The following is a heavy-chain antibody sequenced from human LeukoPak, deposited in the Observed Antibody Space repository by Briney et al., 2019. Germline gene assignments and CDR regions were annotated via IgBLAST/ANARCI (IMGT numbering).Heavy chain of an antibody. CDR3: ARDSAAVRDAFDI. CDR2: ISYDGSNK. D-gene: IGHD3-10*01. Sequence: GGSLRLSCAASGFTFSSYGMHWVRQAPGKGLEWVAVISYDGSNKYYADSVKGRFTISRDNSKNTLYLQMDSLRAEDTAMYYCARDSAAVRDAFDIWGLGTMVTVSS. CDR1: GFTFSSYG. V-gene: IGHV3-30*03. J-gene: IGHJ3*02.